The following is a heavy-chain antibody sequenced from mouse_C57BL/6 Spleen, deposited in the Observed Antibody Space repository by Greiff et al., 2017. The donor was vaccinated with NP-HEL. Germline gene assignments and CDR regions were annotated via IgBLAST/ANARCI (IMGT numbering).Heavy chain of an antibody. D-gene: IGHD1-1*01. CDR3: ASDAYGSSYVYFDY. J-gene: IGHJ2*01. CDR1: GFTFSSYA. CDR2: ISDGGSYT. Sequence: EVKVEESGGGLVKPGGSLKLSCAASGFTFSSYAMSWVRQTPEKRLEWVATISDGGSYTYYPDNVKGRFTISRDNAKNNLYLQMSHLKSEDTAMYYCASDAYGSSYVYFDYWGQGTTLTVSS. V-gene: IGHV5-4*03.